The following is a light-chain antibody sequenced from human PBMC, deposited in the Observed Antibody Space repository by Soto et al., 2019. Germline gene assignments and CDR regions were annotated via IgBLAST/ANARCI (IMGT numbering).Light chain of an antibody. V-gene: IGKV3-15*01. CDR1: QSVGTN. Sequence: EIVMTQSPATLSVSPGERATLSCRASQSVGTNLAWYQQKPCQAPRLLIYGASTRATGIPDRFSGSGSGTEFTLTISSLQSEDFAVYHCQQYKTWSSITFGQGTRLEIK. CDR3: QQYKTWSSIT. J-gene: IGKJ5*01. CDR2: GAS.